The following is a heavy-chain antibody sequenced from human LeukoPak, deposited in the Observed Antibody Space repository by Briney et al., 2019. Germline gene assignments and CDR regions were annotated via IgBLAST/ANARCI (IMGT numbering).Heavy chain of an antibody. CDR2: IYTSGST. J-gene: IGHJ4*02. D-gene: IGHD3-22*01. CDR1: GGSISSVNYY. CDR3: ARDSSGYHDY. V-gene: IGHV4-61*02. Sequence: PSQTLSLTCTVSGGSISSVNYYWSWIRQPAGKGLEWIGRIYTSGSTNYNPSLKSRVTISADTSKNQFSLKLSSVTAADTAVYYCARDSSGYHDYWGQETLVTVSS.